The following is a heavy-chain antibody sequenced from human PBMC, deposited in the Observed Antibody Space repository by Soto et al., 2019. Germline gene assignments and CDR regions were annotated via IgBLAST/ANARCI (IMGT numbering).Heavy chain of an antibody. Sequence: SETLSLTCAVSGGSISSGGYSWSWIRQPPGKGLEWIGYIYHSGSTYYNPSLKSRVTISVDRSKNQFFLRLRSVTAADTAVYYCARELGGWGDYWGQGTLVTVSS. CDR2: IYHSGST. D-gene: IGHD3-16*01. CDR1: GGSISSGGYS. CDR3: ARELGGWGDY. V-gene: IGHV4-30-2*01. J-gene: IGHJ4*02.